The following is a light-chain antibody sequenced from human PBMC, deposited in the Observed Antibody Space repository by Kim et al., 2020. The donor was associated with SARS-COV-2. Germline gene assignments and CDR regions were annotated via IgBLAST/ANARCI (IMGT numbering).Light chain of an antibody. CDR1: SSDVWSYHL. CDR3: CSYAGTSTFVV. J-gene: IGLJ2*01. Sequence: AITITCAGTSSDVWSYHLVSWYQHHPGKAPKLMIYEVTKRPSGVSNRCSGSKSGNTASLTISGLQAEDEADYYCCSYAGTSTFVVFGGGTQLTVL. V-gene: IGLV2-23*02. CDR2: EVT.